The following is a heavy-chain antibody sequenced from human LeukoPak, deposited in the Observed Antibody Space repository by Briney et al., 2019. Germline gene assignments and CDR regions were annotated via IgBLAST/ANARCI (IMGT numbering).Heavy chain of an antibody. CDR3: ARGRGLWFGVTAPRLFDY. CDR1: GYTFTSYD. Sequence: GASVKVSCKASGYTFTSYDINWVRQATGQGLEWMGWMNPNSGNTGYAQKFQGRVTMTRNTSISTAYMELSSLRSEDTAVYYCARGRGLWFGVTAPRLFDYWGQGTLVTVSS. CDR2: MNPNSGNT. V-gene: IGHV1-8*01. J-gene: IGHJ4*02. D-gene: IGHD3-10*01.